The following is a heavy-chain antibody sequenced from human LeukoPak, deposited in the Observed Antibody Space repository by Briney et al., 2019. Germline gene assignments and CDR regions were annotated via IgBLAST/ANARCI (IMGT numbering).Heavy chain of an antibody. D-gene: IGHD5-12*01. CDR1: GYTFISYG. V-gene: IGHV1-18*01. J-gene: IGHJ4*02. CDR2: ISAYNGNT. Sequence: APVKVSCKASGYTFISYGISWVRQAPGQGLEWMGWISAYNGNTNYAQKLQGRVTMTTDTSTSTAYMEQRSLRSDDTAVYYGARDFGGNDWVVDYWGQGTLVTVSS. CDR3: ARDFGGNDWVVDY.